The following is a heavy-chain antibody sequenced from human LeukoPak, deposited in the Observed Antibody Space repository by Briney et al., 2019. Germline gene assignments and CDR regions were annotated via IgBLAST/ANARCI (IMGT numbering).Heavy chain of an antibody. J-gene: IGHJ4*02. CDR2: INPNGGST. D-gene: IGHD5-18*01. Sequence: RASVKVSCEASGYTFTYYYIHWVRQAPGHGLEWMGLINPNGGSTDYAQKFQGRVTMTRDTSTSTVFMELSSLRSEDTAVYYCARAAGDSYGYRYYFDYWGQGTLVTVSS. CDR3: ARAAGDSYGYRYYFDY. V-gene: IGHV1-46*01. CDR1: GYTFTYYY.